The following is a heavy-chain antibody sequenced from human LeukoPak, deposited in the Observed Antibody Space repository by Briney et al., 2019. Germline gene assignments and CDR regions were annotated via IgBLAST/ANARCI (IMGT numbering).Heavy chain of an antibody. Sequence: SETLSLTCTVSGGSISSSSYYWGWIRQPPGKGLEWIGSIYYSGSTYYNPSLKSRVTISVDTSKSQFSLNLSSVTAADTAVYYCARDRTTSTRGSFPIWGQGTMVTVSS. CDR1: GGSISSSSYY. CDR2: IYYSGST. J-gene: IGHJ3*02. CDR3: ARDRTTSTRGSFPI. D-gene: IGHD1-1*01. V-gene: IGHV4-39*07.